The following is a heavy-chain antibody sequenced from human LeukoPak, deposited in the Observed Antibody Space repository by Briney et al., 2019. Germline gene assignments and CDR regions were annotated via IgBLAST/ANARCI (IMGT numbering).Heavy chain of an antibody. J-gene: IGHJ5*02. Sequence: PSETLSLTCTVSGGSISSSNYYWGWIRQPPGKGLEWIGSIYYSGSTYYNPSLKSRVTISVDTSKNQFSLKLSSVTAADTAVYYCARGERITIFGVVRGSDNWFDPWGQGTLVTVSS. D-gene: IGHD3-3*01. CDR2: IYYSGST. CDR3: ARGERITIFGVVRGSDNWFDP. V-gene: IGHV4-39*02. CDR1: GGSISSSNYY.